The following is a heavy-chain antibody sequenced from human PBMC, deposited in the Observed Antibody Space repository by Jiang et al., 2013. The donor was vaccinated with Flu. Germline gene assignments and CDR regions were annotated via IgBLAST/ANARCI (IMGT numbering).Heavy chain of an antibody. CDR1: GYSFTSYW. J-gene: IGHJ3*02. CDR3: ATPREPTYYYDSSGSHDAFDI. V-gene: IGHV5-51*01. Sequence: GAEVKKPGESLKISCKGSGYSFTSYWIGWVRQMPGKGLEWMGIIYPGDSDTRYSPSFQGQVTISADKSISTAYLQWSSLKASDTAMYYCATPREPTYYYDSSGSHDAFDIWGQGTMVTVSS. D-gene: IGHD3-22*01. CDR2: IYPGDSDT.